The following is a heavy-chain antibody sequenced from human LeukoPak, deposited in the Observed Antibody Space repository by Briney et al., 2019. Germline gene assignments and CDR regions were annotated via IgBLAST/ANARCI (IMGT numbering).Heavy chain of an antibody. Sequence: SGPTLVNPTQTLTLTCTFSGFSLSTSGVGVGWIRQPPGKALEWLALIYRDDDKRYSPSLKSRLTITKDTSKNQVVLAMTNMDPVDTATYYCAHSHSYFDWLLSTSFDYWGQGTLVTVSS. J-gene: IGHJ4*02. CDR3: AHSHSYFDWLLSTSFDY. CDR2: IYRDDDK. CDR1: GFSLSTSGVG. V-gene: IGHV2-5*02. D-gene: IGHD3-9*01.